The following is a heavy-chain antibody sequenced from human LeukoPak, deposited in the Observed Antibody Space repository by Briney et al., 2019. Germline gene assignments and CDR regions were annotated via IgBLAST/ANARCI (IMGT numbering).Heavy chain of an antibody. J-gene: IGHJ1*01. CDR3: ASLIAAAGRGLYFQH. V-gene: IGHV4-39*01. Sequence: SETLSLTCTVSGGSISSSSYYRGWIRQPPGKGLEWIGSIYYSGSTYYNPSLKSRVTISVDTSKNQFSLKLSSVTAADTAVYYCASLIAAAGRGLYFQHWGQGTLVTVSS. CDR2: IYYSGST. CDR1: GGSISSSSYY. D-gene: IGHD6-13*01.